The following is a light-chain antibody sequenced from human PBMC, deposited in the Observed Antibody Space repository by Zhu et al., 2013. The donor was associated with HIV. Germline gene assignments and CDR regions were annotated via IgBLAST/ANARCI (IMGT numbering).Light chain of an antibody. Sequence: DIQMTQSPSTLSASVGDRVTITCRASQNIDTSLAWYQQKPGKAPQLLISKASSLESAVPSRFSGRGSGTEFTLTINSLQPDDFATYYCQQYKSYRTFGQGSKVEI. J-gene: IGKJ1*01. CDR1: QNIDTS. CDR2: KAS. CDR3: QQYKSYRT. V-gene: IGKV1-5*03.